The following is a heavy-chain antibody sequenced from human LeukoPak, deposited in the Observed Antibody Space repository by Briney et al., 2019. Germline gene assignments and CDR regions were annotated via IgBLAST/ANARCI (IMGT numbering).Heavy chain of an antibody. V-gene: IGHV3-11*04. J-gene: IGHJ4*02. CDR1: GFTFSDYY. Sequence: PGGSLRLSCAASGFTFSDYYMSWIRQAPGKGLEWVSYISSGSTIYYADSVKGRFTISRDNAKNSLYLQMNSLRAEDTAVYYCAGPKYSGSFGAAYWGQGTLVTVSS. CDR2: ISSGSTI. D-gene: IGHD1-26*01. CDR3: AGPKYSGSFGAAY.